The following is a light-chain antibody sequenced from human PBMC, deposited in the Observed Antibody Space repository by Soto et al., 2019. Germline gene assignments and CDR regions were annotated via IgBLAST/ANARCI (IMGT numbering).Light chain of an antibody. CDR1: QSVSNN. Sequence: EIVMTQSPATLSVSPGERATLSCRASQSVSNNLAWYQQNPGQTLRLLIYGASTRATGIPVRFSGSGSRTEFTLTISSLQSEDFAVYYCQQYNNWPPVTFGQGTKLEIK. CDR2: GAS. J-gene: IGKJ2*01. V-gene: IGKV3-15*01. CDR3: QQYNNWPPVT.